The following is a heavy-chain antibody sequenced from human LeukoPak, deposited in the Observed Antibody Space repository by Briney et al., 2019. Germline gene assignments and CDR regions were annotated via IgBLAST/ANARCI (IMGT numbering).Heavy chain of an antibody. CDR3: AKDLVFYVQGVFDY. CDR2: FSGSGYST. V-gene: IGHV3-23*01. J-gene: IGHJ4*02. CDR1: GFTFSSYA. Sequence: GGSLRLSCAASGFTFSSYAMSWVRQAPGKGLEWVSGFSGSGYSTEYVDSVKGRFTISRDNSKNTLYLQMNSLRVEDTAVYYCAKDLVFYVQGVFDYWGRGTMVTVSS. D-gene: IGHD3-10*02.